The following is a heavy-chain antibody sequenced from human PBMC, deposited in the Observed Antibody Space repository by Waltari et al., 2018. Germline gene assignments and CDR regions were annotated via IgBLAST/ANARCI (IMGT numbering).Heavy chain of an antibody. Sequence: EVQLVESGGGLVQPGGSLRLSCAASGFTVSCNYMSWVRQAPGKGVEWVSISYRGGKKYYADSVKGRFTIARDNSKNTLDLQMNSLRAEDTAVYYCTRDAGAVAAEGDYWGQGTLVTVSS. D-gene: IGHD6-19*01. CDR3: TRDAGAVAAEGDY. V-gene: IGHV3-66*01. CDR1: GFTVSCNY. J-gene: IGHJ4*02. CDR2: SYRGGKK.